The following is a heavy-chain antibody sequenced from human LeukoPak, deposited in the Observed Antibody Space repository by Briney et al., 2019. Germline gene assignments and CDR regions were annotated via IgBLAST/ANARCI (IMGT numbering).Heavy chain of an antibody. CDR2: ISAYNGNT. J-gene: IGHJ4*02. CDR1: GYTFTSYG. D-gene: IGHD1-1*01. Sequence: ASVKVSCKASGYTFTSYGISWVRQAPGQGLEWMGWISAYNGNTNYAQKLQGRVTMTTDTPTSTVYMELRSLRSDDTAVYYCARDGTIAKIFDYWGQGTLVTVSS. CDR3: ARDGTIAKIFDY. V-gene: IGHV1-18*01.